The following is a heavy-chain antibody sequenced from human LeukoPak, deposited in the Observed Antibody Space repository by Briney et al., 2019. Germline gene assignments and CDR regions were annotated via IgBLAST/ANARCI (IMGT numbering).Heavy chain of an antibody. CDR1: GFTVSRNY. J-gene: IGHJ4*02. D-gene: IGHD3-22*01. CDR3: AGTIVGKWAIDY. Sequence: GGSLRLSCAASGFTVSRNYMTWVRQGPGKGLEWVSVIYSGGSTYYADSVKGRFTISRDNSKNTLYLQMNSLRAEDTAVYYCAGTIVGKWAIDYWGQGTLVTVSS. CDR2: IYSGGST. V-gene: IGHV3-53*01.